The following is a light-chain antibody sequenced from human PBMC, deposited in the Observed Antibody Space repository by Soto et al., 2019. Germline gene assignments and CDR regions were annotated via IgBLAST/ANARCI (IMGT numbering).Light chain of an antibody. Sequence: DIQMTQSPSTLSASVGDRVTITCRASQSINNWLAWYQQKPGKAPKLLIYRASSLENGVPSRFSGRGSGTAFIFTITSLQPDDFATYYCQQYSSASTFGQGTKVEI. V-gene: IGKV1-5*03. CDR2: RAS. CDR3: QQYSSAST. J-gene: IGKJ1*01. CDR1: QSINNW.